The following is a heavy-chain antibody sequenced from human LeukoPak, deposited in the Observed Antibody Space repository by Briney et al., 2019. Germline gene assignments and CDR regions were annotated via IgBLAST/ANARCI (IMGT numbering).Heavy chain of an antibody. Sequence: SETLSLTCAVYAGSFSGYYWRWIRQPPGKGLEWIGEINHSGSTNYNPSLKSRVTISVDTSKNQFSLKLSSVTAADTAVYYCASVYRRGPLGYWGQGTLVTVSS. CDR3: ASVYRRGPLGY. CDR2: INHSGST. J-gene: IGHJ4*02. CDR1: AGSFSGYY. V-gene: IGHV4-34*01. D-gene: IGHD1-1*01.